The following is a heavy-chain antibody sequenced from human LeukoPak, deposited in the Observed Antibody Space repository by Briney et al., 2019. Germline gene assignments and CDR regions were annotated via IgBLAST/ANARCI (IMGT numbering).Heavy chain of an antibody. D-gene: IGHD1-26*01. V-gene: IGHV1-46*01. CDR2: INPSGGST. CDR1: GYTFTSHY. Sequence: GASVKVSCKASGYTFTSHYMHWVRQAPGQGLEWMGIINPSGGSTSYAQKFQGRVTMTRDMSTSTVYMELSSLRSEDTAVYYCARSGSGSYYDYWGQGTLVTVSS. CDR3: ARSGSGSYYDY. J-gene: IGHJ4*02.